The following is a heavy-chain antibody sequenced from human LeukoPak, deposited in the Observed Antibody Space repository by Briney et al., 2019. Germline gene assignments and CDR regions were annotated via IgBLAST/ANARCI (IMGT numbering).Heavy chain of an antibody. Sequence: SETLSLTCTVSGGSISSYYWSWIRQPAGQGLEWIGRIYTSGSTNYNPSLKSRVTMSVETSKNQFSLTLSSVTAADTAVYYWARSSSGLDFDYWGQGTLVTVSS. V-gene: IGHV4-4*07. CDR1: GGSISSYY. D-gene: IGHD3-22*01. J-gene: IGHJ4*02. CDR2: IYTSGST. CDR3: ARSSSGLDFDY.